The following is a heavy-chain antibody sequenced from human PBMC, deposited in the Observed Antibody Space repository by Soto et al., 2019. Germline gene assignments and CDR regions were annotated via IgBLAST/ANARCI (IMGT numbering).Heavy chain of an antibody. J-gene: IGHJ5*02. CDR2: ISSSGSTI. CDR3: ARVLVPAAIAPPQNWFDP. V-gene: IGHV3-11*01. Sequence: QVQLVESGGGLVKPGGSLRLSCAASGFTFSDYYMSWIRQAPGKGLEWVSYISSSGSTIYYADSVKGRFTISRDNAKNSXXLQMHSLRAEDTAVYYCARVLVPAAIAPPQNWFDPWGQGTLVTVSS. D-gene: IGHD2-2*01. CDR1: GFTFSDYY.